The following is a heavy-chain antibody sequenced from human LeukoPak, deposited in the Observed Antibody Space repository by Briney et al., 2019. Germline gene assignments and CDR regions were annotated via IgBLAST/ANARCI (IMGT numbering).Heavy chain of an antibody. Sequence: GGSLRLSCAASGFTFSSYSMNWVRQAPGKGLEWVSSISSSSSYIYYADSAKGRFTISRDNSKNTLYLQMNSLRAEDTAVYYCAKDLRSYTSASVYWGQGTLVTVSS. CDR3: AKDLRSYTSASVY. CDR1: GFTFSSYS. J-gene: IGHJ4*02. V-gene: IGHV3-21*04. D-gene: IGHD1-26*01. CDR2: ISSSSSYI.